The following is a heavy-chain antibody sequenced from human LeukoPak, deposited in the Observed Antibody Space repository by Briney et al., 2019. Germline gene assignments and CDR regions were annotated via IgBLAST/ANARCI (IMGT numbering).Heavy chain of an antibody. J-gene: IGHJ5*02. CDR2: IWFDGSNK. V-gene: IGHV3-33*06. CDR1: GFTFSNYD. CDR3: AKSGVPAAMSWLDP. D-gene: IGHD2-2*01. Sequence: PGGSLRLSCAASGFTFSNYDMHWVRQAPGKGLEWVAVIWFDGSNKFYADSVKGRFTISRDSSRNTLYLQMNSLRAEDTAIYYCAKSGVPAAMSWLDPWGQGTLVTVSS.